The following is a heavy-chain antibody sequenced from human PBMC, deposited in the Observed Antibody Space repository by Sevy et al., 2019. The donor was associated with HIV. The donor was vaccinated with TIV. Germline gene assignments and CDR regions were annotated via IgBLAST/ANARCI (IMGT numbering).Heavy chain of an antibody. CDR3: ARGGVVPAYNYYYYYYYMDV. D-gene: IGHD2-2*01. J-gene: IGHJ6*03. CDR1: GFTVSSNY. CDR2: IYSGGST. V-gene: IGHV3-66*02. Sequence: GGSLRLSCAASGFTVSSNYMSWVRQAPGKGLEWVSVIYSGGSTYYADSVKGRFTISRDNSKNTLYLQMNSLRAEDTAVYYCARGGVVPAYNYYYYYYYMDVWGKGTMVTVSS.